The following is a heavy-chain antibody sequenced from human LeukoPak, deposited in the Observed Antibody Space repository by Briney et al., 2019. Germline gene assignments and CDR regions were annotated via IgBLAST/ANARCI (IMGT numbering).Heavy chain of an antibody. V-gene: IGHV3-30-3*01. J-gene: IGHJ4*02. D-gene: IGHD6-19*01. Sequence: GGSLRLSCAASGFTFRNYVIHWVRQAPGKGLEWVAVTSSDLNVKLYADSVKGRFTISRDNSKNTLYLQMNSLRAEDAAVYYCARKAVASFDYWGQGTLVTVSS. CDR3: ARKAVASFDY. CDR1: GFTFRNYV. CDR2: TSSDLNVK.